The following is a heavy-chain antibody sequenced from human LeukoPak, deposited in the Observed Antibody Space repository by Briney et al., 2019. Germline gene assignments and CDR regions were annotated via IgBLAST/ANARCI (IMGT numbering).Heavy chain of an antibody. CDR1: GFTFSSHG. V-gene: IGHV3-33*01. J-gene: IGHJ6*02. D-gene: IGHD2-15*01. CDR3: ARVGGYCSGGSCFDYYYGMDV. CDR2: IWYDGSNK. Sequence: GGSLRLSCAASGFTFSSHGMHWVRQAPGKGLEWVAVIWYDGSNKYYADSVKGRFTISRDNSKNTLYLQMNSLRAEDTAVYYCARVGGYCSGGSCFDYYYGMDVWGQGTTVTVSS.